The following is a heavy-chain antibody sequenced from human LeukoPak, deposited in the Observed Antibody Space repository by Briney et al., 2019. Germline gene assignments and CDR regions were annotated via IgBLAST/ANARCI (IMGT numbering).Heavy chain of an antibody. CDR1: GFSLSTSGMC. J-gene: IGHJ3*02. CDR3: ASGTVTAGRFDAFDI. D-gene: IGHD4-17*01. CDR2: IDWDDDK. Sequence: SGPTLVNPTQTLTLTCTFSGFSLSTSGMCVSWIRQPPGKALEWLARIDWDDDKYYSTSLKTRLTISKDTSKNQVVPTMTNMDPVDTATYYCASGTVTAGRFDAFDIWGQGTMVTVSS. V-gene: IGHV2-70*11.